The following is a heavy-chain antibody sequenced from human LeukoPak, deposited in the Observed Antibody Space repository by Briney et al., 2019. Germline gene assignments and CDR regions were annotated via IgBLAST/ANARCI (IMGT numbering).Heavy chain of an antibody. CDR2: INHSGST. CDR1: GGPFSSYH. Sequence: SQTLSLTCALYGGPFSSYHWSWIRHPSGKALEWIGEINHSGSTNYNPTLKSRVTISVDTSKNQFSLKLSSVTAADTAVYYCARTVAGTHWYFDLWGRGTLVTVSS. J-gene: IGHJ2*01. D-gene: IGHD6-19*01. CDR3: ARTVAGTHWYFDL. V-gene: IGHV4-34*01.